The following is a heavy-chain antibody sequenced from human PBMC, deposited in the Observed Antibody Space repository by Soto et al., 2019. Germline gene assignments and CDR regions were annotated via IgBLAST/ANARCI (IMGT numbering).Heavy chain of an antibody. V-gene: IGHV5-10-1*04. CDR3: ARPRSSSRNYYGMDV. CDR1: GYSFASYW. Sequence: GESLKISCKGSGYSFASYWINWVRQMPGKGLEWMGRIDPNDSHTNYSPSFQGQVTISADKSISTAYLQWSSLKASDTAMYYCARPRSSSRNYYGMDVWGQGTTVTVS. CDR2: IDPNDSHT. D-gene: IGHD6-13*01. J-gene: IGHJ6*02.